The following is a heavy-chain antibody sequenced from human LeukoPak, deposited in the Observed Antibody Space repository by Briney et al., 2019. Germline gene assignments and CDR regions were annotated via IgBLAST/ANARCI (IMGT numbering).Heavy chain of an antibody. CDR3: AIAVAGTNYYSDY. V-gene: IGHV3-66*01. CDR2: IYSGGST. J-gene: IGHJ4*02. D-gene: IGHD6-13*01. CDR1: GFSVSSNY. Sequence: GSLRLSCAASGFSVSSNYMNWVRQAPGKGLEWVSVIYSGGSTYYADSVKGRFTISRDNSKNTLYLQMNSLRVEDTAVYYCAIAVAGTNYYSDYWGQGTLVTVSS.